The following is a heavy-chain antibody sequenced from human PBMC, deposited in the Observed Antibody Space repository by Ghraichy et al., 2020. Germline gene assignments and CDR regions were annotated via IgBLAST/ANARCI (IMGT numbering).Heavy chain of an antibody. Sequence: SQTLSLTCAVYGGSFSGYYWSWIRQPPGKGLEWIGEINHSGSTNYNPSLKSRVTISVDTSKNQFSLKLSSVTAADTAVYYCARGGVGGSSPTDFDYWGQGTLVTVSS. D-gene: IGHD1-26*01. V-gene: IGHV4-34*01. CDR1: GGSFSGYY. CDR2: INHSGST. CDR3: ARGGVGGSSPTDFDY. J-gene: IGHJ4*02.